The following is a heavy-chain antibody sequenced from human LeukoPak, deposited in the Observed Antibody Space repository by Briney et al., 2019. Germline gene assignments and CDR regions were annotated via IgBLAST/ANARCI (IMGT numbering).Heavy chain of an antibody. J-gene: IGHJ3*02. D-gene: IGHD1-26*01. CDR3: ARSPYSGSYYGDALDI. CDR1: GFTFSIYE. CDR2: ISSSGSTI. Sequence: GSLRLSCAASGFTFSIYEMNWVRQAPGKGLEWVSYISSSGSTIHYADSVKGRFTISRDNAKNSLYLQMNSLRAEDTSVYYCARSPYSGSYYGDALDIWGQGTMVTVSS. V-gene: IGHV3-48*03.